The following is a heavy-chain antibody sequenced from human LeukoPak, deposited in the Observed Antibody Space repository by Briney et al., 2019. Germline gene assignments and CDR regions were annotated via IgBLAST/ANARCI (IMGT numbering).Heavy chain of an antibody. CDR2: IYPGDSDT. D-gene: IGHD6-13*01. V-gene: IGHV5-51*01. CDR1: GYSFTSYW. J-gene: IGHJ3*02. Sequence: GESLKISCKGSGYSFTSYWIGWVRQMPGKGLEWMGIIYPGDSDTRYSPSFQGQVTISADKSISTAYLQWSSLKASDTAMYYCAREISSGPYSSSWYPLDAFDIWGQGTMVTVSS. CDR3: AREISSGPYSSSWYPLDAFDI.